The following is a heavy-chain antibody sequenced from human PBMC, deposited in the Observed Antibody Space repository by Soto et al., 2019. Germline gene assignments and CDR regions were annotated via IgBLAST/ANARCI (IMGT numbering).Heavy chain of an antibody. CDR3: ARARRSSSWTTNA. V-gene: IGHV3-30*05. CDR2: SSIDGVNK. CDR1: GFNFSGYG. J-gene: IGHJ5*02. D-gene: IGHD6-6*01. Sequence: QVQLLESGGGVVQTGGSLRLSCEVSGFNFSGYGMNWVRQAPGKGLEWVAFSSIDGVNKYNAESVKGRFTISRDNSKNTLYLQRNSLREGDTGVYYCARARRSSSWTTNAWGPGTLVTVSS.